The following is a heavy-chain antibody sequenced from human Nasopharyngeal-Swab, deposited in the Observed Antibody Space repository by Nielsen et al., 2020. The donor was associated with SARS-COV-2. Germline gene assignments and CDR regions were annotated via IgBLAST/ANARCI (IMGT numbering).Heavy chain of an antibody. Sequence: SVKVSCKASGGTFSSYAISWVRQAPGQGLEWMGGIIPILNIANYAQKFQGRVTITADKSTNTAYMELSRLRSEDTAVYYCARGDCSAGSCYLNYYYYMDVWGNGTTVTVSS. CDR3: ARGDCSAGSCYLNYYYYMDV. V-gene: IGHV1-69*10. D-gene: IGHD2-15*01. CDR1: GGTFSSYA. J-gene: IGHJ6*03. CDR2: IIPILNIA.